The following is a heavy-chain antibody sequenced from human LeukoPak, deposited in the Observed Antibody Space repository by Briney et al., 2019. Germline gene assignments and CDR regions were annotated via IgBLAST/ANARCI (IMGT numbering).Heavy chain of an antibody. Sequence: PETLSLTCTVSGYSISSGYYWGWIRQPPGKGLEWIGSIYHSGSTYYNPSLKSRVTISVDTSKNQFSLKLSSVTAADTAVYHCASLAGIVVDPYYFDYWGQGTLVTVSS. D-gene: IGHD3-22*01. CDR2: IYHSGST. J-gene: IGHJ4*02. V-gene: IGHV4-38-2*02. CDR3: ASLAGIVVDPYYFDY. CDR1: GYSISSGYY.